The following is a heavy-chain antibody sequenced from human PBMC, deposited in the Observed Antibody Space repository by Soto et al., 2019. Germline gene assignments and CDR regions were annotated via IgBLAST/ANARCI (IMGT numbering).Heavy chain of an antibody. CDR2: IWYDGSNK. V-gene: IGHV3-33*01. CDR3: ARDKIAAARRDYYYGMDV. J-gene: IGHJ6*02. Sequence: ESGGGVVQPGRSLRLSCAASGFTFSSYGMHWVRQAPGKGLEWVAVIWYDGSNKYYADSVKGRFTISRDNSKNTLYLQMNSLRAEDTAVYYCARDKIAAARRDYYYGMDVWGQGTTVTVSS. CDR1: GFTFSSYG. D-gene: IGHD6-13*01.